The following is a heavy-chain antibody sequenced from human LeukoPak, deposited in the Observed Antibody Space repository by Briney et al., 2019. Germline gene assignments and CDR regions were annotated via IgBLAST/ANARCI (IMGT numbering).Heavy chain of an antibody. CDR3: ARDRGYSGHYFDY. CDR1: GFTFSSYA. D-gene: IGHD5-12*01. CDR2: ISYDGSNK. Sequence: GGSLRLSCAASGFTFSSYAMHWVRQAPGKGLEWVAVISYDGSNKYYADSVKGRFTISRDNSKNTLYLQMNSLRAEDTAVYYCARDRGYSGHYFDYWGQGTLVTVSS. J-gene: IGHJ4*02. V-gene: IGHV3-30-3*01.